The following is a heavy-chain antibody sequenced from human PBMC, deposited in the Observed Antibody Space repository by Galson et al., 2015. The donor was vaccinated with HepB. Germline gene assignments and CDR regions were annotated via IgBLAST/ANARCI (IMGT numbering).Heavy chain of an antibody. D-gene: IGHD1-7*01. CDR3: ARDAGTNINYNYFDY. CDR1: GFTFSSHW. V-gene: IGHV3-7*01. CDR2: IKQDGSEV. Sequence: SLRLSCAVSGFTFSSHWMSWVRQAPEKGLEWVAHIKQDGSEVYYVDFVKGRFTISRDNAKDSLYLQMNSLRAEDTAVYYCARDAGTNINYNYFDYWGQGTLVIVSS. J-gene: IGHJ4*02.